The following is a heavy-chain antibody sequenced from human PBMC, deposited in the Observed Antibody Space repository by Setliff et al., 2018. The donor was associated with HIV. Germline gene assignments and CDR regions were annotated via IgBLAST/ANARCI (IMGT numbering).Heavy chain of an antibody. CDR1: GASITNSGFL. CDR2: VYFNGVT. J-gene: IGHJ4*02. Sequence: SETLSLTCTVSGASITNSGFLWGWLRQPPGKRLEWIGSVYFNGVTDYNASLKSRVTMSRDTSKNQFSLKLSSVTAADTAVYFCARHAAAAPFRYWGQGTLVTVSS. CDR3: ARHAAAAPFRY. V-gene: IGHV4-39*01. D-gene: IGHD6-13*01.